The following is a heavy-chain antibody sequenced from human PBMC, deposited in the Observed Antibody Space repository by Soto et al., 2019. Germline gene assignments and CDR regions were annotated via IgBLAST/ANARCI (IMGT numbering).Heavy chain of an antibody. V-gene: IGHV5-51*01. CDR1: GYSFAGYW. Sequence: PGESLKISCKGSGYSFAGYWIGWVRQMPGKGLEWMGIIYPGDSDTRYSPSFQGQVTISADKSISTAYLQWSSLKASDTAIYYCATGGYCSGTRCYNFFDYWGQGTLVTVSS. D-gene: IGHD2-2*02. CDR3: ATGGYCSGTRCYNFFDY. J-gene: IGHJ4*02. CDR2: IYPGDSDT.